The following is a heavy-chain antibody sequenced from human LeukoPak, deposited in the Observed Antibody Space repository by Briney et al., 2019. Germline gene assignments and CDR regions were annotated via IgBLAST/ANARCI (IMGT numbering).Heavy chain of an antibody. V-gene: IGHV3-23*01. Sequence: GGSLRLSCAASGFTFSSSAMSWVRQVPGKGLEWVSGISASGGSTSYADSVKGRFSISRDNSKNTLYLQTNSLRAEDTAIYYCAKDRTGTTHGPHWGQGTLVTVSS. J-gene: IGHJ4*02. CDR3: AKDRTGTTHGPH. D-gene: IGHD1-7*01. CDR1: GFTFSSSA. CDR2: ISASGGST.